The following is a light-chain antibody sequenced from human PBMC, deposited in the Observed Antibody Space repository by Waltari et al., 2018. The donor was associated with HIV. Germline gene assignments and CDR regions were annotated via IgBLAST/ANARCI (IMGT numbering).Light chain of an antibody. CDR2: KDS. CDR3: QSGHNSDSI. J-gene: IGLJ2*01. V-gene: IGLV3-25*03. Sequence: SYEFTHTPSVSVSQAQTAKRTCSGDALSKHYVYWYQQKPGQAPLMMIFKDSERPSEIPARFSASSSGSTSILTISGVQAEDEADYYCQSGHNSDSIFGGGTKLTVL. CDR1: ALSKHY.